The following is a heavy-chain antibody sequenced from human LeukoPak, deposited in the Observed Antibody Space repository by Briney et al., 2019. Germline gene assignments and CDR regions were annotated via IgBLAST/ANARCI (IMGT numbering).Heavy chain of an antibody. D-gene: IGHD1-26*01. CDR3: AKAGIVGATFRMDY. CDR1: GFTFRSFA. CDR2: IDDGGSNI. V-gene: IGHV3-23*01. Sequence: GGSLRLSCTTSGFTFRSFAMSWVRQAPGKGLEWVSTIDDGGSNIYYADSVKGRLTISRDNSKNTLYLQMNSLRAEDTAIYYCAKAGIVGATFRMDYWGQGTLVTVSS. J-gene: IGHJ4*02.